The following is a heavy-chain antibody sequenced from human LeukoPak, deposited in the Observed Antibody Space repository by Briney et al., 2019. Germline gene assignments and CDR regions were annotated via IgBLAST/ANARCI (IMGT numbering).Heavy chain of an antibody. J-gene: IGHJ6*03. V-gene: IGHV1-18*01. D-gene: IGHD2/OR15-2a*01. CDR2: ISAYNGKT. CDR1: GYTCSIYG. CDR3: ARVNYLRPSDYMDV. Sequence: ASVKVSCKSSGYTCSIYGFTWVRHAPGQGLEWMGWISAYNGKTLYAEKFQGRVTMTTDTATSTVYMELRSLRSDDTAVYYCARVNYLRPSDYMDVWGKGTTVTVSS.